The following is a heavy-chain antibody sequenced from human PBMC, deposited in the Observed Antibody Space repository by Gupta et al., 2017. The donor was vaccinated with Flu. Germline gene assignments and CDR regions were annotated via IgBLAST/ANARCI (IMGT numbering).Heavy chain of an antibody. J-gene: IGHJ4*02. Sequence: EVQLVESGGGLVKPGGSLRLSCAASGFTFSNAWMSWVRQAPGKGLEWVGRIKSKTDGGTTDYAAPVKGRFTISRDDSKNTLYLQMNSLKTEDTAVYYCTTGRIPRLVISVYWGQGTLVTVSS. D-gene: IGHD3-22*01. CDR1: GFTFSNAW. V-gene: IGHV3-15*01. CDR2: IKSKTDGGTT. CDR3: TTGRIPRLVISVY.